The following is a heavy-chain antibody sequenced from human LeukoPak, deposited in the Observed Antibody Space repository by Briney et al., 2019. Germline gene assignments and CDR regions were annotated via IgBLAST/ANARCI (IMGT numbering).Heavy chain of an antibody. J-gene: IGHJ3*02. Sequence: SQTPSLTCTVSGGSISSGGYYWSWIRQHPGKGLEWIGYIYYSGSTYYNPSLKSRVTISVDTSKNQFPLKLSSVTAADTAVYYCARRYDSSGYHRPGAFDIWGQGTMVTVSS. V-gene: IGHV4-31*03. CDR2: IYYSGST. CDR1: GGSISSGGYY. D-gene: IGHD3-22*01. CDR3: ARRYDSSGYHRPGAFDI.